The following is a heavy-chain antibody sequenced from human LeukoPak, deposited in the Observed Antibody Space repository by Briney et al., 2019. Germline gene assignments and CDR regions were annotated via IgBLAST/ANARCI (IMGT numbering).Heavy chain of an antibody. J-gene: IGHJ4*02. CDR1: GYTFTSYG. D-gene: IGHD5-12*01. V-gene: IGHV1-18*01. CDR3: ARLVATISGAKKIDY. Sequence: ASVKVSCKASGYTFTSYGISWVRQAPGQGLGWRGWISAYNGNTNYAQKLQGRVTMTTDTSTSTAYMELRSLRSDDTAVYYCARLVATISGAKKIDYWGQGTLVTVPS. CDR2: ISAYNGNT.